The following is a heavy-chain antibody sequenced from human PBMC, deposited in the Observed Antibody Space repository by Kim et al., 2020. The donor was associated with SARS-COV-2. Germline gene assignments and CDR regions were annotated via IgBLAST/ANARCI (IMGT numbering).Heavy chain of an antibody. Sequence: GSTYYNLSLKSRVSISVDTSKNQFSLKLSSVTAADTAVYYCARDLVAMDVWGQGTTVTVSS. V-gene: IGHV4-39*07. CDR2: GST. D-gene: IGHD6-6*01. J-gene: IGHJ6*02. CDR3: ARDLVAMDV.